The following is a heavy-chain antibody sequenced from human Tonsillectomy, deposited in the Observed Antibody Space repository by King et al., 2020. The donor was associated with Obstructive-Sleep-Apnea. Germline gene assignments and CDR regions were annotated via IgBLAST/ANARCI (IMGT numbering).Heavy chain of an antibody. D-gene: IGHD2-2*01. CDR1: GYTFTGYY. V-gene: IGHV1-2*02. J-gene: IGHJ6*02. CDR2: IDANSGGT. CDR3: ARDKCSSTTCYPYYYYGRDV. Sequence: VQLVQSGAEVKKPGASVKVSCTASGYTFTGYYIHWVRQAPGQGLEWMGWIDANSGGTNYAQKFQGRVPMTRDTSISTVYMELSRLSSEDTAVYYCARDKCSSTTCYPYYYYGRDVWGQGTPGTVS.